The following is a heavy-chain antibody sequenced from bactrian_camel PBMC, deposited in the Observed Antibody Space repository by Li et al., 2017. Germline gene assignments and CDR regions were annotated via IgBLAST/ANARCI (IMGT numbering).Heavy chain of an antibody. Sequence: EVQLVESGGGLVQPGGSLRLSCAASGFTFSNYAMSWVRQAPGKGLEWVSTINSGSDPSTYVADSVKGRFTISRDNAKNTLYLQLNSLKTEDTAMYYCAKGPRGATPLVFGYWGQGTQVTVS. CDR3: AKGPRGATPLVFGY. V-gene: IGHV3S31*01. CDR1: GFTFSNYA. J-gene: IGHJ6*01. D-gene: IGHD4*01. CDR2: INSGSDPST.